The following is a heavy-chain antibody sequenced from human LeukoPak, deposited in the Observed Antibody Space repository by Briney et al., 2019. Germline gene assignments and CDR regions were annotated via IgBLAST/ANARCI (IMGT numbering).Heavy chain of an antibody. Sequence: TGGSLRLSCAASGFTFSSYAMSWVRQAPGKGLEWVSAISGSGGSTYYADSVKGRFTISRDNSKNTPYLQMNSLRAEDTAVYYCAKEGTYYYGSRLIDYWGQGTLVTVSS. CDR2: ISGSGGST. V-gene: IGHV3-23*01. D-gene: IGHD3-10*01. CDR1: GFTFSSYA. J-gene: IGHJ4*02. CDR3: AKEGTYYYGSRLIDY.